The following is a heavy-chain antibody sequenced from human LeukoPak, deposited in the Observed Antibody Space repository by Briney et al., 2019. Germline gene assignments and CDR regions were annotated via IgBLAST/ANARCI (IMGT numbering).Heavy chain of an antibody. J-gene: IGHJ3*02. CDR3: ARRGHSSGCSPLDAFDI. D-gene: IGHD6-19*01. V-gene: IGHV4-39*01. Sequence: PSETLSLTCTVSGGSISRSSYYWGWIRQPPGKGLEWIGSIYYSGSTYYNPSLKSRVTISVDTSKNQFSLKLSSVTAADTAVYYCARRGHSSGCSPLDAFDIWGQGTMVTVSS. CDR1: GGSISRSSYY. CDR2: IYYSGST.